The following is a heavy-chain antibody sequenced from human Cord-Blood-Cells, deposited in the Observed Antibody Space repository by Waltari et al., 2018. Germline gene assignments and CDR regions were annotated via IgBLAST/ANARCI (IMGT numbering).Heavy chain of an antibody. Sequence: VQLQESGPGLVKPSETLCLTCTVAAGSISSYYSSWTRQPAGKGLEWIGRIYPSGSTNYNPSLKSRVTMSVDTSKNQFSLKLSSVTAADTAVYYCARDIGYCSSTSCDDDAFDIWGQGTMVTVSS. V-gene: IGHV4-4*07. D-gene: IGHD2-2*01. CDR2: IYPSGST. J-gene: IGHJ3*02. CDR1: AGSISSYY. CDR3: ARDIGYCSSTSCDDDAFDI.